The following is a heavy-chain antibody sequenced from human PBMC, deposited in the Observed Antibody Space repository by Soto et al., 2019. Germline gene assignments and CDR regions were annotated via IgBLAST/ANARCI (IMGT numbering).Heavy chain of an antibody. V-gene: IGHV1-2*02. CDR1: GYTFTGYY. CDR3: AREVYGDYYYYYGMDV. CDR2: INPNSGGT. D-gene: IGHD4-17*01. J-gene: IGHJ6*02. Sequence: ASVKVSCKASGYTFTGYYMHWVRQAPGQGLEWMGWINPNSGGTNYAQKFQGRVTMTRDTSISTAYMELSRLRSDDTAVYYCAREVYGDYYYYYGMDVWGQGTTVTVS.